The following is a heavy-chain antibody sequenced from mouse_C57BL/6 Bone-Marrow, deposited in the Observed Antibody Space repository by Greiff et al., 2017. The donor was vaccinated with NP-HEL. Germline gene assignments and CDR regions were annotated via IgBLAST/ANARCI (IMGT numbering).Heavy chain of an antibody. CDR1: GYTFTDYE. V-gene: IGHV1-15*01. Sequence: QVQLQQSGAELVRPGASVTLSCKASGYTFTDYEMHWVKQTPVHGLEWIGAIDPETGGTAYNQKFKGKAILTADKSSSTAYMELRSLTSEDSAVYYCTRGGDYYYGSSYWYFDVWGTGTTVTVSS. J-gene: IGHJ1*03. CDR3: TRGGDYYYGSSYWYFDV. D-gene: IGHD1-1*01. CDR2: IDPETGGT.